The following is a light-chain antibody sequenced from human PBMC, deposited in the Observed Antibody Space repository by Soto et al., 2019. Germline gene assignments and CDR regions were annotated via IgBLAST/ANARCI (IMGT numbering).Light chain of an antibody. J-gene: IGKJ2*01. CDR1: QAIRND. CDR3: LQHNNYPYT. CDR2: GAS. V-gene: IGKV1-17*01. Sequence: DVQLTQSPSSLSASVGDRVTVTCRTSQAIRNDLDWYQQKPGKAPKRLIYGASSLQSGVPSRFSGSRSGTEFTLTIHGLQPEDFATYYCLQHNNYPYTFGQGTKLEIK.